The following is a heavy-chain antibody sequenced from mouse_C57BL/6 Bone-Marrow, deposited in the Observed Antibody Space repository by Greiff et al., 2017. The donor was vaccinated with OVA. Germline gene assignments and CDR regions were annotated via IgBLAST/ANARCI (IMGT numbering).Heavy chain of an antibody. Sequence: QVQLKQPGAELVRPGSSVKLSCKASGYTFTSYWMDWVKQRPGQGLEWIGNIYPSDSETHYNQKFKDKATLTVDKSSSTAYMQLSSLTSEDSAVYYCARRGAPYFDYWGQGTTLTVSS. CDR1: GYTFTSYW. V-gene: IGHV1-61*01. J-gene: IGHJ2*01. CDR2: IYPSDSET. D-gene: IGHD3-1*01. CDR3: ARRGAPYFDY.